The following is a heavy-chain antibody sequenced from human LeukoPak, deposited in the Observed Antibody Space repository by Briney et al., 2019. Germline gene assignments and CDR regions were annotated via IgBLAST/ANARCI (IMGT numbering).Heavy chain of an antibody. D-gene: IGHD6-19*01. Sequence: GGSLRLSCAASGFTFSSYGMHWVRQAPGKGLEWVAFIRYDGSNKYYADSVKGRFTISRDNSKNTLYLQMNSLRAEDTAVYYCAKEGGDSSGWFPFDHWGQGTLVTVSS. CDR1: GFTFSSYG. CDR3: AKEGGDSSGWFPFDH. J-gene: IGHJ4*02. V-gene: IGHV3-30*02. CDR2: IRYDGSNK.